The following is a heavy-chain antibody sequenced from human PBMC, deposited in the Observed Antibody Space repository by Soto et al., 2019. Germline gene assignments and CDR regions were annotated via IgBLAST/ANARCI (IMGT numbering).Heavy chain of an antibody. D-gene: IGHD3-22*01. CDR1: GGSISSGDYY. V-gene: IGHV4-30-4*01. CDR3: ARVRYYYDSSGYYPNWFDP. J-gene: IGHJ5*02. Sequence: QVQLQESGPGLVKPSQTLSLTCTVSGGSISSGDYYWSWIHQPPGKGLEWIGYIYYSGSTYYNPSLKSRVTISVDTSKNQFSLKLSSVTAADTAVYYCARVRYYYDSSGYYPNWFDPWGQGTLVTVSS. CDR2: IYYSGST.